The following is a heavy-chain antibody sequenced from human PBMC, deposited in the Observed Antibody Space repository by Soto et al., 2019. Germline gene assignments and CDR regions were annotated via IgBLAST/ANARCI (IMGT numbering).Heavy chain of an antibody. CDR3: ARARDIVLMVYAIQYYYYYYMDV. J-gene: IGHJ6*03. V-gene: IGHV3-7*01. CDR2: IKQDGSEK. Sequence: PGGSLRLSCADSGFTFSSYWMSWVRQAPGKWLEWVANIKQDGSEKYYVDSVKGRFTISRDNAKNSLYLQMNSLRAEDTAVYYCARARDIVLMVYAIQYYYYYYMDVWGKGTTVTVSS. D-gene: IGHD2-8*01. CDR1: GFTFSSYW.